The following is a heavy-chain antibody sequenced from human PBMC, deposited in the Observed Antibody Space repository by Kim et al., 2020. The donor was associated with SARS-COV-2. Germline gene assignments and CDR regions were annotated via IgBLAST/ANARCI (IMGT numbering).Heavy chain of an antibody. V-gene: IGHV1-2*02. CDR3: ARVFTITFGVYYFDY. Sequence: ASVKVSCKASGYTFTGYYMHWVRQAPGQGLEWMGWINPNSGGTNYAQKFQGRVTMTRDMSISTVYMELSRLRSDDTAVYYCARVFTITFGVYYFDYWGQGTLVTVSS. CDR2: INPNSGGT. J-gene: IGHJ4*02. CDR1: GYTFTGYY. D-gene: IGHD3-16*01.